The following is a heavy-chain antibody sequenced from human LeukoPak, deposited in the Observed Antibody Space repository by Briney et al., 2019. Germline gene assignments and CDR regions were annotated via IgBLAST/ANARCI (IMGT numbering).Heavy chain of an antibody. J-gene: IGHJ4*02. D-gene: IGHD3-16*01. V-gene: IGHV3-66*01. CDR1: GFTVSSSNY. CDR2: IYTGGTT. Sequence: GGSLRLSCAASGFTVSSSNYMNWVRQAPGKGLEWVSGIYTGGTTYYTDSVKGRFTISRDNPNNTLYLQMHSSRAEDTAVYYCAREISRFGIWGQGTLVTVSS. CDR3: AREISRFGI.